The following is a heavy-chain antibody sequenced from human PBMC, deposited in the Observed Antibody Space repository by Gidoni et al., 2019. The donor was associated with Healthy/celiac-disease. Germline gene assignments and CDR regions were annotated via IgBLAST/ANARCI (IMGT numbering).Heavy chain of an antibody. CDR1: GFTVSSNY. CDR2: IYSGGST. J-gene: IGHJ4*02. Sequence: EVQLVESGGGLIQPGGSLRLSCAASGFTVSSNYMSWVRQAPGKGLEWVSVIYSGGSTYYADYVKGRFTISRDNSKNTLYLQMNSLRAEDTAVYYCARDRNRGSGYWFDYWGQGTLVTVSS. CDR3: ARDRNRGSGYWFDY. V-gene: IGHV3-53*01. D-gene: IGHD3-22*01.